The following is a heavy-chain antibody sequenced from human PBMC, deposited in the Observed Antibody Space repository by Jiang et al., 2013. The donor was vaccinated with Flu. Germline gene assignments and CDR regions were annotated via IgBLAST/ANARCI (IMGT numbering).Heavy chain of an antibody. CDR3: ARQGATGWYYFDY. V-gene: IGHV5-51*01. Sequence: VESGAEVKKPGESLKISCEGSGYNFTSQWIGWVRQMPGKGLEWMGTIYPANSDTRYSPSFHGQVTISADKSIKSAYLQWNSLKASDTAIYYCARQGATGWYYFDYWGQGTLVTVSS. CDR2: IYPANSDT. J-gene: IGHJ4*02. D-gene: IGHD6-19*01. CDR1: GYNFTSQW.